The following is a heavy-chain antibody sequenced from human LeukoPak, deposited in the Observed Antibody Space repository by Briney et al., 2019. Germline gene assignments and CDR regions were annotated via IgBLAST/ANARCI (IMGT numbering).Heavy chain of an antibody. Sequence: QPGGSLRLSCAASGFTFSSYAMSWVRQAPGKGLEWVSAISGSGGSTYYADSVKGRFTISRDNSKNTLYLQVNSLRAEDTAVYYCAKYTSLRFLEWMGDRFDYWGQGTLVTVSS. CDR2: ISGSGGST. CDR3: AKYTSLRFLEWMGDRFDY. V-gene: IGHV3-23*01. D-gene: IGHD3-3*01. J-gene: IGHJ4*02. CDR1: GFTFSSYA.